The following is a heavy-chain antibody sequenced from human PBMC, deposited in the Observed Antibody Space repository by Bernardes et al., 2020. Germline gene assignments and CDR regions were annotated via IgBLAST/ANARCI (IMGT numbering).Heavy chain of an antibody. Sequence: SETLSLTCAVYGGSFSGYYWSWIRQPPGKGLEWIGEINHSGSTNYNPSLKSRVTISVDTSKNQFSLKLSSVTAADTAVYYCARGRYDILTGYYKRGRRYYVDYWGQGTLVTVSS. CDR2: INHSGST. CDR1: GGSFSGYY. CDR3: ARGRYDILTGYYKRGRRYYVDY. D-gene: IGHD3-9*01. V-gene: IGHV4-34*01. J-gene: IGHJ4*02.